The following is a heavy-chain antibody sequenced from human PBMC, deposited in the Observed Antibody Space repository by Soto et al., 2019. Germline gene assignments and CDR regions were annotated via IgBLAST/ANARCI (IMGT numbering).Heavy chain of an antibody. J-gene: IGHJ4*02. CDR2: INTGSSDT. Sequence: ASVKVSCKASGYTFTNYAMHWVRQAPGQRLEWMGWINTGSSDTKYSQKFQGRVTITRDTSASTAYMELSSLRSEDTAVYYCARVPFGLPFDYWGQGTQVTVSS. CDR3: ARVPFGLPFDY. CDR1: GYTFTNYA. V-gene: IGHV1-3*04. D-gene: IGHD3-10*01.